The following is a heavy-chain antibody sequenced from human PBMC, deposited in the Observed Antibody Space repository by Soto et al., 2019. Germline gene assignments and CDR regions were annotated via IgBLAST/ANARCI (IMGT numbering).Heavy chain of an antibody. J-gene: IGHJ5*02. Sequence: PSETLSLTCTVSGCSITGYYWSWIRQPPGKGPEWIGNIHYSGSTNYNPSLKSRVTISVDTSKNQFSLRLSSVTAAETAVYYCARHSYYSNPLRFDPWGQGTLVTVSS. CDR2: IHYSGST. V-gene: IGHV4-59*08. CDR1: GCSITGYY. CDR3: ARHSYYSNPLRFDP. D-gene: IGHD4-4*01.